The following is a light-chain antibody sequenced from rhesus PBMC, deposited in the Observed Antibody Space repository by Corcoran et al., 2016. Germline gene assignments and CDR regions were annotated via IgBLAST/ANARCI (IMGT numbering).Light chain of an antibody. CDR3: MQGIEFPYS. J-gene: IGKJ2*01. CDR1: QSLLDSEDGNTY. V-gene: IGKV2-104*02. Sequence: DIVMTQTPLSLPVTPGEPASISCRSSQSLLDSEDGNTYLDWYLQKPGLSPQLLIYEVSNPASGGPGRFSCSRSDTELTLKISRVEAWDVGVYYCMQGIEFPYSFGQGTKVEIK. CDR2: EVS.